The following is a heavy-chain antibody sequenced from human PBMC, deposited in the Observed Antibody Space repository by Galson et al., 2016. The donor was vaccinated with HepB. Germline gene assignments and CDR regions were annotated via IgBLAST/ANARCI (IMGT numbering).Heavy chain of an antibody. D-gene: IGHD2-2*01. V-gene: IGHV3-33*01. Sequence: SLRLSCAASGFPFSTYGMHWVRQAPGKGLEWVAVIWYDGSNQYYADSVKGRFTVSRDNSKNTLFLQMNSLRPEDTTVYYCARERTGTAYCSSISCPKYFDYWGQGTRVTVSS. CDR2: IWYDGSNQ. J-gene: IGHJ4*02. CDR3: ARERTGTAYCSSISCPKYFDY. CDR1: GFPFSTYG.